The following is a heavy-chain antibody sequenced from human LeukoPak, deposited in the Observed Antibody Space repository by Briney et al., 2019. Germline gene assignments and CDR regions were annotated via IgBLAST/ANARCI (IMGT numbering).Heavy chain of an antibody. CDR1: GGSISSYY. CDR2: IYTSGSQ. D-gene: IGHD3-3*01. V-gene: IGHV4-4*09. CDR3: ARHEPRTYYDFWSGYYTGTPFDY. Sequence: SQTLSLTCTVSGGSISSYYWSWIRQPPGKGREWIGYIYTSGSQNYNPSLKSRVTISVDTSKNPFSLKLSSVTAADTAVYYCARHEPRTYYDFWSGYYTGTPFDYWGQGTLVTVSS. J-gene: IGHJ4*02.